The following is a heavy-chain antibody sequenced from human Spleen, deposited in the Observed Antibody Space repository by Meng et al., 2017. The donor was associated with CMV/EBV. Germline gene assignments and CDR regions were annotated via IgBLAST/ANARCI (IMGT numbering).Heavy chain of an antibody. Sequence: SETLSLTCAVYGGSFSGYYWSWIRQPPGKGLEWIGEINHSGSTNYNPSLKSRVTISVDTSKNQLSLKLSSVTAADTAVYYCARWAAARGGFDYWGQGTLVTVSS. J-gene: IGHJ4*02. CDR1: GGSFSGYY. V-gene: IGHV4-34*01. D-gene: IGHD2-2*01. CDR3: ARWAAARGGFDY. CDR2: INHSGST.